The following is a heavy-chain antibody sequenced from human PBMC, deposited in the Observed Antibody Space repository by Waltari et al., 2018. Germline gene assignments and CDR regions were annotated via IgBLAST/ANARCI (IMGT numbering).Heavy chain of an antibody. CDR2: ISRSSDYI. CDR1: GFTFSSYS. V-gene: IGHV3-21*01. D-gene: IGHD2-2*01. CDR3: ARVGGRGYCSSASCSGFDP. Sequence: EVQLVESGGGRVKPGGSLRLSCAASGFTFSSYSMTWVRQAPGKGLEWVSSISRSSDYIYYADSVKGRFTISRDNGKNSLYLQMNSLRAEDTAVYYCARVGGRGYCSSASCSGFDPWGQGTLVTVSS. J-gene: IGHJ5*02.